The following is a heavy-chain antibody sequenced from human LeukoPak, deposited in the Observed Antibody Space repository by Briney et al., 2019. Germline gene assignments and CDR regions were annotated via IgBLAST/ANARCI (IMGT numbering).Heavy chain of an antibody. D-gene: IGHD2-2*01. CDR2: IYHSGST. CDR1: GGSLSSGGYS. Sequence: SQTLSLTCAVSGGSLSSGGYSWSWIRQPPGRGLEWIGYIYHSGSTYYNPSLKSRVTISVDRSKNQFSLKLSSVTAADTAVYYCAGGDCSSTSCFGYWGQGTLVTVSS. V-gene: IGHV4-30-2*01. CDR3: AGGDCSSTSCFGY. J-gene: IGHJ4*02.